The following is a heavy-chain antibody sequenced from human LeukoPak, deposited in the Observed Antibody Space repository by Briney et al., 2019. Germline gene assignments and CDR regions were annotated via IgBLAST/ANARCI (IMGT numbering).Heavy chain of an antibody. D-gene: IGHD3-16*01. CDR3: ARDRRYVWGSDNWFDP. J-gene: IGHJ5*02. CDR1: GGTFSSYG. Sequence: GASVKVSCKASGGTFSSYGISWVRQAPGQGLEWMGWISAYNGNTNYAQKLQGRVTMTTDTSTSTAYMELRSLRSDDTAVYYCARDRRYVWGSDNWFDPWGQGTLVTVSS. V-gene: IGHV1-18*01. CDR2: ISAYNGNT.